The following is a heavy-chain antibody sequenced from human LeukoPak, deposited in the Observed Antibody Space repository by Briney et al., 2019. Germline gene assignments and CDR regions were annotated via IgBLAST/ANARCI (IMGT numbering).Heavy chain of an antibody. V-gene: IGHV3-48*01. CDR3: AREQRGIAFDI. CDR1: GFTFSSYS. D-gene: IGHD2/OR15-2a*01. J-gene: IGHJ3*02. CDR2: ISSSSTTI. Sequence: GGSLRLSCAASGFTFSSYSLSWVRQAPRKGLEWVSYISSSSTTIYYADSVKGRFTISRDNAKNSLYLQMNSLRAEDTAVYYCAREQRGIAFDIWGQGTMVTVSS.